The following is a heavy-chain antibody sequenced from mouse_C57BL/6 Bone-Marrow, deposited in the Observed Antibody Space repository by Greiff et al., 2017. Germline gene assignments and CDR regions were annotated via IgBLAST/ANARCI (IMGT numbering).Heavy chain of an antibody. CDR2: IDPETGGT. V-gene: IGHV1-15*01. Sequence: VQLQQSGAELVRPGASVTLSCKASGYTFTDYEMHWVKQTPVHGLEWNGAIDPETGGTAYNQKFKGKAILTADKSSSTAYMELRSLTSEDSAVYYCTRSKFITTVVATPAWFAYWGQGTLVTVSA. CDR3: TRSKFITTVVATPAWFAY. CDR1: GYTFTDYE. J-gene: IGHJ3*01. D-gene: IGHD1-1*01.